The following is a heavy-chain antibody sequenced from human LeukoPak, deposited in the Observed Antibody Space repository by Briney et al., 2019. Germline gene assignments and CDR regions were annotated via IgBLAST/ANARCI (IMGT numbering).Heavy chain of an antibody. J-gene: IGHJ5*02. CDR2: INHSGGV. D-gene: IGHD5-18*01. CDR3: ATTFADTPPPLTNP. Sequence: ASETLSRTCAVYGGSFNNYYCSWIRQAPGKGLEWIGEINHSGGVDYNPSLKGRATISVDTSKKQFSLRVTSVTAADTAVYFCATTFADTPPPLTNPWAQGTLVTVSS. CDR1: GGSFNNYY. V-gene: IGHV4-34*01.